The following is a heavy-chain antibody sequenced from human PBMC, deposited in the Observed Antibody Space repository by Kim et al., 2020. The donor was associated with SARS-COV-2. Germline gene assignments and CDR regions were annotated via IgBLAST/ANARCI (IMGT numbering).Heavy chain of an antibody. CDR1: GYTFXNYG. V-gene: IGHV1-18*01. Sequence: ASVKVSCKASGYTFXNYGISWVXQAPGQGLEWMGWSSGFSVTTKYADKFQDRLTLTKDTSTSTAYMELRSLRSDDTAIYYCTRSVSGTLDHWGQGTLVTVSS. D-gene: IGHD1-1*01. CDR2: SSGFSVTT. CDR3: TRSVSGTLDH. J-gene: IGHJ4*02.